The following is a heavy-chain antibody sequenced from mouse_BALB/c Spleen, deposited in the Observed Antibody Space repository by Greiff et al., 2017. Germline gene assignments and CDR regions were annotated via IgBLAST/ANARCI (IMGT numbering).Heavy chain of an antibody. CDR2: IWAGGST. CDR3: ARDHWDDAMDY. D-gene: IGHD4-1*01. J-gene: IGHJ4*01. Sequence: VKLVESGPGLVAPSQSLSITCTVSGFSLTSYGVHWVRQPPGKGLEWLGVIWAGGSTNYNSALMSRLSISKDNSKSQVFLKMNSLQTDDTAMYYCARDHWDDAMDYWGQGTSVTVSS. CDR1: GFSLTSYG. V-gene: IGHV2-9*02.